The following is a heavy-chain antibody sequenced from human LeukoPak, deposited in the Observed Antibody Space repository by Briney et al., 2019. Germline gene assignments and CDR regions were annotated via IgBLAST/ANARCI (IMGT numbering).Heavy chain of an antibody. CDR1: GFTFSDYY. CDR2: ISSSGSTI. CDR3: ARSVMMYASTYYFHY. D-gene: IGHD2-8*01. J-gene: IGHJ4*02. V-gene: IGHV3-11*04. Sequence: PGGSLRLSCAASGFTFSDYYMSWIRQAPGKGLEWVSYISSSGSTIYYADSVKGRFTISRDNAKNSLYLQMNSLRAEDTAVYYCARSVMMYASTYYFHYWGQGTLVTVSS.